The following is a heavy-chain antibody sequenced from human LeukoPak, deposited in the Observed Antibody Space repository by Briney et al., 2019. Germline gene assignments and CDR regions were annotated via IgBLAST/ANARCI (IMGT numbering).Heavy chain of an antibody. CDR2: IYYSGST. D-gene: IGHD5-12*01. CDR3: ARDGYRVTGYYYYMDV. J-gene: IGHJ6*03. CDR1: GGSISSYY. V-gene: IGHV4-59*12. Sequence: SETLSLTCTVSGGSISSYYWSWIRQPPGKGLEWIGYIYYSGSTNYNPSLKSRVTISVDTSKNQFSLKLSSVTAADTAIYYCARDGYRVTGYYYYMDVWGKGTTVTVS.